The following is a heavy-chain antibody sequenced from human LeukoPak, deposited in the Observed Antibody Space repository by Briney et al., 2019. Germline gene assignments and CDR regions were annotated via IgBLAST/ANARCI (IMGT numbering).Heavy chain of an antibody. D-gene: IGHD5-18*01. V-gene: IGHV3-23*01. CDR1: GFTFSSYW. CDR2: ISGSGGKT. CDR3: AKEGRYSYAPD. J-gene: IGHJ4*02. Sequence: GGSLRLSCAASGFTFSSYWMSWVRQAPGKGLEWVSAISGSGGKTYYADSVKGRFTISRDNSKNTLYLQMNSLRAEDTAVYYCAKEGRYSYAPDWGQGTLVTVSS.